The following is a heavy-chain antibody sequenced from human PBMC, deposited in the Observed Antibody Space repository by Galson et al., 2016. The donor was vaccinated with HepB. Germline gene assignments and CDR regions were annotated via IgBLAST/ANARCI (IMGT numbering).Heavy chain of an antibody. Sequence: QSGAEVKKSGESLKISCQGSGYAFPHYWIGWVRQTPGKGLEWMGSISPADSNTRYSASFQGQVIISVDRSTSTAYVQWTSLKAADTAIYYCARHREILAADGQNYYSYLDPGGKGTTVTV. D-gene: IGHD3-9*01. CDR1: GYAFPHYW. CDR2: ISPADSNT. V-gene: IGHV5-51*01. J-gene: IGHJ6*03. CDR3: ARHREILAADGQNYYSYLDP.